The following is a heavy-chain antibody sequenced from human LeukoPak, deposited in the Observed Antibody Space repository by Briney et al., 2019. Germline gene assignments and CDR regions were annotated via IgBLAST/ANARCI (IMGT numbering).Heavy chain of an antibody. Sequence: PGGSLRLSCAASGFTFSSYSMNWVRQAPGKGLEWVSSISSSSSYIYYADSVKGRFTISRDNAKNSLYLQMNSLRAEDTAVYYCATIETYYYETSGYFFDYWGRGTLVTVSS. CDR3: ATIETYYYETSGYFFDY. CDR1: GFTFSSYS. V-gene: IGHV3-21*04. D-gene: IGHD3-22*01. CDR2: ISSSSSYI. J-gene: IGHJ4*02.